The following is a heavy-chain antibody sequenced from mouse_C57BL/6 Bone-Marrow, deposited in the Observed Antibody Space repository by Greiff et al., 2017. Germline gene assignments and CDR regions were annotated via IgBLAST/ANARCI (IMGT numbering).Heavy chain of an antibody. D-gene: IGHD2-12*01. Sequence: EVKLQQSGAELVRPGASVKLSCTASGFNIKDDYMHWVKQRPEQGLEWIGWIDPENGDTEYASKFQGKATITADTSSNTAYLQLSSLTSEDTAVYYCTTSLLRQVYAMDYWGQGTSVTVSS. CDR1: GFNIKDDY. CDR3: TTSLLRQVYAMDY. CDR2: IDPENGDT. V-gene: IGHV14-4*01. J-gene: IGHJ4*01.